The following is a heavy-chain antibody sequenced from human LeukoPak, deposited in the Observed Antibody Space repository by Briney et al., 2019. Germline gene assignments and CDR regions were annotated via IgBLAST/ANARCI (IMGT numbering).Heavy chain of an antibody. V-gene: IGHV3-66*01. Sequence: GGSLRLPCAASGFTVSDNYMSWVRQAPGKGLEWVSVIYSDGSTYYADSVKGRFTISRDNSKNTVYLQMNSLRAEDTAVYYCARDPGYDYGYDYWGQGTLVTVSS. CDR2: IYSDGST. CDR1: GFTVSDNY. D-gene: IGHD5-18*01. CDR3: ARDPGYDYGYDY. J-gene: IGHJ4*02.